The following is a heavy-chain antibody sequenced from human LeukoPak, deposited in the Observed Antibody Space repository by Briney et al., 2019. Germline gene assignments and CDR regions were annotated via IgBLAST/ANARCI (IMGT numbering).Heavy chain of an antibody. J-gene: IGHJ4*02. CDR2: IYPGDSDT. V-gene: IGHV5-51*01. Sequence: GESLKISCKASGYTFSNYWIGWVRQTPEKGLEWMGIIYPGDSDTRYNPSLQGQVTISADKSISTAYLQWNSLKASDTAIYYCVRDGAYSPYDYPYWGQRTLVTVSS. CDR3: VRDGAYSPYDYPY. D-gene: IGHD5-12*01. CDR1: GYTFSNYW.